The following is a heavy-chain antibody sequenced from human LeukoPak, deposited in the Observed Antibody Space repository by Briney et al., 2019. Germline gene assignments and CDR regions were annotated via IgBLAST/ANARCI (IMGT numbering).Heavy chain of an antibody. CDR1: GYTFTSYG. J-gene: IGHJ6*03. Sequence: ASVKVSCKASGYTFTSYGISWVRQAPGQGLEGMGWISAYNGNTNYAQKLQGRVTMTTATSTSTAYMELRSLRSDDTAVYYCARDYSGVPPSITMVRGVKAYYYYYMDVWGKGTTVTVSS. CDR3: ARDYSGVPPSITMVRGVKAYYYYYMDV. V-gene: IGHV1-18*01. CDR2: ISAYNGNT. D-gene: IGHD3-10*01.